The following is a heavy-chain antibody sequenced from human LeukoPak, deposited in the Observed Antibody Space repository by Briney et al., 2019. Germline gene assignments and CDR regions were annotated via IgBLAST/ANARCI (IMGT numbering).Heavy chain of an antibody. J-gene: IGHJ6*03. V-gene: IGHV3-30*02. Sequence: GGSLRLACAASGFTFTDYGMHWVRQAPGKGLEWVTFIRFDGSNNDYADCGKGGFTISRDNSKNTLFLQMTSLRAEDTAVYYCAKDGYYDSSGYSYYYYYMDVWGKGTTVTVSS. D-gene: IGHD3-22*01. CDR1: GFTFTDYG. CDR2: IRFDGSNN. CDR3: AKDGYYDSSGYSYYYYYMDV.